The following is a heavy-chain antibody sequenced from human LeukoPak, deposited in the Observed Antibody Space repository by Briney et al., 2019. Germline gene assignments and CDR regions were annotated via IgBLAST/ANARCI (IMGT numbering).Heavy chain of an antibody. CDR1: GGSISSYY. V-gene: IGHV4-4*07. D-gene: IGHD2-15*01. CDR2: ISTSGNR. J-gene: IGHJ5*01. CDR3: ARGTRYCSGDSCQNWFDP. Sequence: SETLSLTCTVSGGSISSYYWTWVRQPAGQGLEWIGRISTSGNRYYNPPLTTRLTMSVDTYKNQLSLQLSSVTAADPAVYYCARGTRYCSGDSCQNWFDPWGQGTLVTVSS.